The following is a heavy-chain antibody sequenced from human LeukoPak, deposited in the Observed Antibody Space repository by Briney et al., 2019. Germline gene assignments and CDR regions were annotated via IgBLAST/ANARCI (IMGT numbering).Heavy chain of an antibody. CDR3: ARLSFTTAFYYYYYYMDV. V-gene: IGHV5-51*01. D-gene: IGHD1-1*01. J-gene: IGHJ6*03. CDR1: GYSFTSYW. Sequence: GESPKISCQGSGYSFTSYWIGWARQMPGKGLEWMGIIYPGDSDTRYSPSFQGQVTISADKSISTAYLQWSSLKASDTAMYYCARLSFTTAFYYYYYYMDVWGKGTTVTVSS. CDR2: IYPGDSDT.